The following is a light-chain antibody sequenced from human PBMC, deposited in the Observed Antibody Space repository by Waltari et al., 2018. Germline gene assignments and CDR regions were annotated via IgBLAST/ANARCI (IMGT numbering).Light chain of an antibody. V-gene: IGLV1-51*02. J-gene: IGLJ3*02. CDR2: ENR. Sequence: QSVLTQPPSVSAAPGQKVTISCSGSSSNIGNSYVSWYQQFPGTAPKRLIYENRKRPSEIPDRFSGSKSGTSATLVITELQTGDEADYYCGAWDSSLSAGGVFGGGTKVTVL. CDR1: SSNIGNSY. CDR3: GAWDSSLSAGGV.